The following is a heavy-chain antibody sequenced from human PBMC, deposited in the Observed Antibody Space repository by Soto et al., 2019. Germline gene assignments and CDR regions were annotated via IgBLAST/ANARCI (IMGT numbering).Heavy chain of an antibody. CDR1: GFTFYNSW. CDR3: TTGSVEGV. Sequence: DVQLVESGGGLVKPGGSLRLSCAASGFTFYNSWMNWVRQAPRKGLEWVGRIKRNPAGGRTDYAGPVKGRFTNSREDTENTLYLQMNSRKTEHTAVYYCTTGSVEGVWGQGATVSVSS. V-gene: IGHV3-15*07. D-gene: IGHD2-15*01. CDR2: IKRNPAGGRT. J-gene: IGHJ6*02.